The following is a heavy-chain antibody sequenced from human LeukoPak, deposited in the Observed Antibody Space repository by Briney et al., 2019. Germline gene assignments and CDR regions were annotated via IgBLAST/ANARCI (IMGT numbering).Heavy chain of an antibody. V-gene: IGHV4-34*01. CDR2: IYHSGST. Sequence: PSETLSLTCAVYGGSFSGYYWSWIRQPPGKGLEWIGEIYHSGSTNYNPSLKSRVTISVDKSKNQFSLKLSSVTAADTAVYYCARALRGYDFWSGYYYDYWGQGTLVTVSS. CDR3: ARALRGYDFWSGYYYDY. CDR1: GGSFSGYY. D-gene: IGHD3-3*01. J-gene: IGHJ4*02.